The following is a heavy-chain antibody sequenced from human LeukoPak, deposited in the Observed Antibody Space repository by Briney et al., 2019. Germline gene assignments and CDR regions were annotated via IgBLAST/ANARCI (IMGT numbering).Heavy chain of an antibody. V-gene: IGHV1-2*02. CDR2: INPNSGST. D-gene: IGHD5-18*01. CDR3: ARDQFGYSYGPFDY. Sequence: ASVKVSCKASGYTFTGYYMHWVRQAPGQGLEWMGWINPNSGSTNYAQKFQGRVTMTRDTSISTAYMELSRLRSDDTAVYYCARDQFGYSYGPFDYWGQGTLVTVSS. CDR1: GYTFTGYY. J-gene: IGHJ4*02.